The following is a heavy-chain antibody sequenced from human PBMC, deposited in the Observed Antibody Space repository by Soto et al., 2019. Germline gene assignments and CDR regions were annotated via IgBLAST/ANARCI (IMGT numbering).Heavy chain of an antibody. CDR2: ISAYNGNT. D-gene: IGHD1-7*01. V-gene: IGHV1-18*01. CDR1: GYTFTSYG. CDR3: ARELELRPLHYYYMDV. Sequence: QVQLVQSGAEVKKPGASVKVSCKASGYTFTSYGLSWVRQAPGQGLEWMGWISAYNGNTNYAQKLQGRVTMTTDTSTSTAYMELRSLRTDDTAVYYCARELELRPLHYYYMDVWGKGTTVTVSS. J-gene: IGHJ6*03.